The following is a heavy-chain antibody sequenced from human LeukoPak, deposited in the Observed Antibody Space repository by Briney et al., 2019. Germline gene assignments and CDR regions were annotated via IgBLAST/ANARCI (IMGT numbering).Heavy chain of an antibody. CDR3: AKDLSGRYCIDY. J-gene: IGHJ4*02. CDR1: GFIFNSYV. Sequence: GGSLRLSCAASGFIFNSYVMRWVRQAPGKGPEWLATVWPDGGKKSHAGSVKGRFTISRDNSKKKVYLQMNTLGDADTAVYYCAKDLSGRYCIDYWGQGALVTVSS. V-gene: IGHV3-33*03. D-gene: IGHD2-15*01. CDR2: VWPDGGKK.